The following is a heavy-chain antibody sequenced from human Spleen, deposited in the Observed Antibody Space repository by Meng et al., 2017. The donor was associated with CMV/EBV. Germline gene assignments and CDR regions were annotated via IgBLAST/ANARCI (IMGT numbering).Heavy chain of an antibody. V-gene: IGHV3-21*01. J-gene: IGHJ6*02. CDR3: ATYLGHCGNGVCQPQYYGMDV. Sequence: GGSLRLSCAASGFTFNTYTMNWVRQVPGKGLEWVSSISSTSNYIYSADSLKGRFTISRDNAKTSLYLQMNSLRAEDTAVYYCATYLGHCGNGVCQPQYYGMDVWGHGTTVTVSS. CDR1: GFTFNTYT. CDR2: ISSTSNYI. D-gene: IGHD2-8*01.